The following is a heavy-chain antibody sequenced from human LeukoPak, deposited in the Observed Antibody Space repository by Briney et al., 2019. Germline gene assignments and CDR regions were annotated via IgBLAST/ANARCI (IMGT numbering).Heavy chain of an antibody. V-gene: IGHV3-23*01. CDR3: AKPGDRYYYDSSGYYYFDY. CDR1: GFTFSSYA. Sequence: PGGSLRLSCAASGFTFSSYAMSWVRQAPGKGLEWVSAISGSGGSTYYADSVKGRFTISRDNSKNTLYLQMNSLRAEDTAVYYCAKPGDRYYYDSSGYYYFDYWGQGTLVTVSS. J-gene: IGHJ4*02. D-gene: IGHD3-22*01. CDR2: ISGSGGST.